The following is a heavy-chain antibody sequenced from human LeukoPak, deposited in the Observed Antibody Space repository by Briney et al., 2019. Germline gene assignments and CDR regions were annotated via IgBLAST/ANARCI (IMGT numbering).Heavy chain of an antibody. J-gene: IGHJ4*02. D-gene: IGHD6-13*01. CDR1: GYAFTGYY. V-gene: IGHV1-2*02. CDR3: ATDRRSYSNSWAFDY. Sequence: GASVTVSCKASGYAFTGYYIHWVRQAPGQGPEWMGWINPNNGGTNYRQKFRGRVSLTRDTSISTAYMEMSRLTSDDTAVYYCATDRRSYSNSWAFDYWGQGTLVTVSS. CDR2: INPNNGGT.